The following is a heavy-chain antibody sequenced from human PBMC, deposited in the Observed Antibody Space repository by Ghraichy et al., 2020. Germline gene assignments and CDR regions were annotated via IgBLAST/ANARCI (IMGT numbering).Heavy chain of an antibody. CDR3: ARERIAADRKMGGMDV. Sequence: GGSLRLSCAASGFTFSSYSMNWVRQAPGKGLEWVSYISSSSSTIYYADSVKGRFTISRDNAKNSLYLQMNSLRDEDTAVYYCARERIAADRKMGGMDVWGQGTTVTVSS. D-gene: IGHD6-13*01. J-gene: IGHJ6*02. V-gene: IGHV3-48*02. CDR2: ISSSSSTI. CDR1: GFTFSSYS.